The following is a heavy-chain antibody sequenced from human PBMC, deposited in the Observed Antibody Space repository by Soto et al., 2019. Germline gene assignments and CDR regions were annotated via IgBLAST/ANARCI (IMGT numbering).Heavy chain of an antibody. CDR1: GGTFSSYA. J-gene: IGHJ6*02. CDR3: ARVAVAGTGGYYYGMDV. CDR2: IIPIFGTA. Sequence: ASVKVSCKASGGTFSSYAISWVRQAPGQGLEWMGGIIPIFGTANYAQKFQGRVTITADESTSTAYMELSSLRSEDTAVYYCARVAVAGTGGYYYGMDVWGQGTTVTVSS. V-gene: IGHV1-69*13. D-gene: IGHD6-19*01.